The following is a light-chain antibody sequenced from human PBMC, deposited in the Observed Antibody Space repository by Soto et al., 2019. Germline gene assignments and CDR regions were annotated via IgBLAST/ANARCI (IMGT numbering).Light chain of an antibody. V-gene: IGKV3D-15*01. CDR2: GAS. Sequence: IVMTQSPATLSVPPGERATLPCRASQSVNTNVAWYQQEPGQAPRLLIYGASTRATGIPARFSGSVSGTEFALTISSLQSEDFAVYYCQQYNNWPRTFGQGTKVDIK. J-gene: IGKJ1*01. CDR1: QSVNTN. CDR3: QQYNNWPRT.